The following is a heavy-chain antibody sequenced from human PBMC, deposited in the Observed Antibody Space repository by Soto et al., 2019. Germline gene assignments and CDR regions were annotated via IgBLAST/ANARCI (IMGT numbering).Heavy chain of an antibody. CDR2: FSGSGGST. D-gene: IGHD3-10*01. J-gene: IGHJ4*02. V-gene: IGHV3-23*01. CDR1: GFTFSSYA. CDR3: AKDRRYYGSGSPPPLDY. Sequence: GGSLRLSCAASGFTFSSYAMSWVRQAPGKGLEWVSAFSGSGGSTYYADSVKGRFTISRDNSKNTLYLQMNSLRAEDTVRYYCAKDRRYYGSGSPPPLDYWGQGTLVTVSS.